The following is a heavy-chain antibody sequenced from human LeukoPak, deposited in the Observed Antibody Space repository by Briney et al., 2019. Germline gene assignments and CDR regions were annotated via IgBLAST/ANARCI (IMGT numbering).Heavy chain of an antibody. D-gene: IGHD1-14*01. CDR3: ARGSPTTNKGAYGWFDP. CDR2: IYTSGST. J-gene: IGHJ5*02. Sequence: SETLSLTCSVSGGSITGYYWSWIRQPAGKGLEWIGRIYTSGSTNYNPSLKSRVTMSFVTSKNQFSLKLSSVTAADTAVYYCARGSPTTNKGAYGWFDPWGQGTLVTVSS. CDR1: GGSITGYY. V-gene: IGHV4-4*07.